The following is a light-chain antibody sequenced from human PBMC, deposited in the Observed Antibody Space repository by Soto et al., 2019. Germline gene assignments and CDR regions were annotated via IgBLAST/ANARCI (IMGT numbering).Light chain of an antibody. CDR2: GAS. CDR3: QQYNNWPPWT. Sequence: EIVMTQSPATLSVSPGERATLSCRASQSVSSNLAWYQQKPGQAPRLLIYGASTRATGIPARFSGSGSGTEFTLTISSLQSEEFAVYYCQQYNNWPPWTFGQGTNVALK. J-gene: IGKJ1*01. CDR1: QSVSSN. V-gene: IGKV3-15*01.